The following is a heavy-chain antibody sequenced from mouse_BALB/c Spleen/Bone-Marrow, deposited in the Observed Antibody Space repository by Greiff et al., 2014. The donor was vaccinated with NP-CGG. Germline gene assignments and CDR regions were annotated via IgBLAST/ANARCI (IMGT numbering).Heavy chain of an antibody. CDR1: GFNIKDTY. V-gene: IGHV14-3*02. D-gene: IGHD2-3*01. CDR3: ARWLLPYGLDY. J-gene: IGHJ4*01. Sequence: EVKLMESGAELVKPGASVKLSCTASGFNIKDTYMHWVKQRPEQGLEWIGRIDPANGNTKYDPKFQGKATITADTSSNTAYLQLSSLTSEDTAVYYCARWLLPYGLDYWDQGTSVTVSS. CDR2: IDPANGNT.